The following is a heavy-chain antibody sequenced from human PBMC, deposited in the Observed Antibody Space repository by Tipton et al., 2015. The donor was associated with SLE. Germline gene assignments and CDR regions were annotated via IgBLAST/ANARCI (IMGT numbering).Heavy chain of an antibody. CDR3: TTENLGTFEPPAVPRYYFDY. V-gene: IGHV3-30*03. D-gene: IGHD1-14*01. CDR2: ISYDGSNK. CDR1: GFTFSSYG. J-gene: IGHJ4*02. Sequence: SLRLSCAASGFTFSSYGMHWVRQAPGKGLEWVAIISYDGSNKYYADSVKGRFTISRDNSKNTLYLQMNSLKTEDTAVYYCTTENLGTFEPPAVPRYYFDYWGQGTLVTVSS.